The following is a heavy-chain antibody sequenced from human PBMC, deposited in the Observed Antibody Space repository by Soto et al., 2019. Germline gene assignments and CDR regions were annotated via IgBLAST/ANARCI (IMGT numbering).Heavy chain of an antibody. CDR3: TRHEGGAAADRPLDD. CDR1: GGSVRSSTYY. D-gene: IGHD6-13*01. V-gene: IGHV4-39*01. CDR2: IYYSGST. Sequence: SETLSLTCTVSGGSVRSSTYYWGWIRQSPGKGLEWIGSIYYSGSTHNNPSLKSRVTMSVDTYTNQFSLKLMSVTAADTAIYYCTRHEGGAAADRPLDDWGQRTLVTVSS. J-gene: IGHJ4*02.